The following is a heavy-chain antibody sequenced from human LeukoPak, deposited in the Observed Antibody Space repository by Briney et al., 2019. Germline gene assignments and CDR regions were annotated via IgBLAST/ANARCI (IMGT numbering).Heavy chain of an antibody. Sequence: NASETLSLTCTVSGGSLSSSTYYWGWIRQPPGKGLEWIGSIYYSGNTYYNPSLKSRVTISVDTSKNQFSLKLSSVTAADTAVYYCARHDSSGPYNAFDIWGQGTMVTVSS. D-gene: IGHD3-22*01. CDR1: GGSLSSSTYY. V-gene: IGHV4-39*01. J-gene: IGHJ3*02. CDR3: ARHDSSGPYNAFDI. CDR2: IYYSGNT.